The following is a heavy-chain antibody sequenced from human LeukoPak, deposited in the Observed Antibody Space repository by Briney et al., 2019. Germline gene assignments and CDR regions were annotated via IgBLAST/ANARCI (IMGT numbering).Heavy chain of an antibody. CDR1: GGSVSSSIYY. CDR3: SSRNDILTGYVFDF. J-gene: IGHJ4*02. D-gene: IGHD3-9*01. V-gene: IGHV4-39*01. CDR2: IYYSGST. Sequence: SETLFLTCTVSGGSVSSSIYYWGWIRQPPGKGLEWIGSIYYSGSTSYNPSLKSRVTISVDTSKNQFSLKLTSVTAADTAVYYSSSRNDILTGYVFDFWGQGTLVTVSS.